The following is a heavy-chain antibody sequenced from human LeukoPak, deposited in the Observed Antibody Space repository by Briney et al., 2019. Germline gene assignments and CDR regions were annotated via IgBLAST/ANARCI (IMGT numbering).Heavy chain of an antibody. CDR3: ARHRDYGSGWYGFDY. CDR2: IYYSGST. J-gene: IGHJ4*02. Sequence: PSETLSLTCTVSGGSISSYYWSWIRQPPGKGLEWIGYIYYSGSTNYNPPLKSRVTISVDSSKNQFSLRLSSVTAADTAVYYCARHRDYGSGWYGFDYWGQGTLVTVSS. D-gene: IGHD6-19*01. CDR1: GGSISSYY. V-gene: IGHV4-59*08.